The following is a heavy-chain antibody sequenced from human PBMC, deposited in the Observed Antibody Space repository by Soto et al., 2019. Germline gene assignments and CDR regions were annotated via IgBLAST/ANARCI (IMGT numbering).Heavy chain of an antibody. CDR2: ISAYNGNT. D-gene: IGHD3-16*02. CDR3: ARVGDTYYDYVWGSYRYYYFDY. Sequence: QVQLVQSGAEVKKPGASVKVSCKASGYTFTSYGISWVRQAPGQGLEWMGWISAYNGNTNYAQKLQGRVTMTTDTSTSTAYMELRSLRSDDTDVYYCARVGDTYYDYVWGSYRYYYFDYWGQGTLVTVSS. CDR1: GYTFTSYG. V-gene: IGHV1-18*01. J-gene: IGHJ4*02.